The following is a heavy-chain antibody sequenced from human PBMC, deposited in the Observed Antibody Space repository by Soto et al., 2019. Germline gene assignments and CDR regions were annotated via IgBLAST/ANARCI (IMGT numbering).Heavy chain of an antibody. Sequence: QVQLVQSGAEVKKPGASVKVSCKASGYTFTSYGISWVRQATGQGLEWMGWINAHNGNKKYAQKHQGRVNMTTDTSTSTAYRERRSMRSDDTAVYYCAREPNYLDYWGKGPLVTFSS. CDR2: INAHNGNK. CDR1: GYTFTSYG. CDR3: AREPNYLDY. V-gene: IGHV1-18*01. J-gene: IGHJ4*02.